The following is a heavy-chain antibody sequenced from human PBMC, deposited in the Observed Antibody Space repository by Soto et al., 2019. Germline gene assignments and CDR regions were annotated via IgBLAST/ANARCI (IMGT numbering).Heavy chain of an antibody. V-gene: IGHV3-23*01. CDR2: ISGSGGST. J-gene: IGHJ4*02. Sequence: EVQLLESGGGLVQPGGSLRLSCAASGFTFSSYAMSWVRQAPGKGLEWVSGISGSGGSTYYADSVKGRFTISRDTSKNTLYLQMNSLRAEDTAVYYCAKSRGAVVGTIYFDYWGQGTLVTVSS. CDR1: GFTFSSYA. CDR3: AKSRGAVVGTIYFDY. D-gene: IGHD5-12*01.